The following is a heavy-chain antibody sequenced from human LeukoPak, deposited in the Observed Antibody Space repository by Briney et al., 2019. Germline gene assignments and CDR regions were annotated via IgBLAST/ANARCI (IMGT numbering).Heavy chain of an antibody. CDR3: ARVHYYYDSSGFDF. D-gene: IGHD3-22*01. CDR2: INPSGGSA. CDR1: GHTFTSYY. V-gene: IGHV1-46*01. Sequence: ASVKVSCKASGHTFTSYYMHWARQAPGQGLEWGGIINPSGGSASYARKFQDRVTMTRDTSTSTVYMEVSSLRSEDTAVYYCARVHYYYDSSGFDFWGQGSLVTVSS. J-gene: IGHJ4*02.